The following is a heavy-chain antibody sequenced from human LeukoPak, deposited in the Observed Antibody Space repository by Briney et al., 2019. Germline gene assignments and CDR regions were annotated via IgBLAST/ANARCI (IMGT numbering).Heavy chain of an antibody. CDR2: MNPNSGNT. CDR3: ARAGYSSSWYWY. J-gene: IGHJ4*02. CDR1: GYTFTSYD. D-gene: IGHD6-13*01. Sequence: EASVKVSCKASGYTFTSYDINWVRQATGQGLEWMGWMNPNSGNTGYAQKFQGRVTITRNTSISTAYMVLSSLRSEDTAVYYCARAGYSSSWYWYWGQGTLVTVSS. V-gene: IGHV1-8*03.